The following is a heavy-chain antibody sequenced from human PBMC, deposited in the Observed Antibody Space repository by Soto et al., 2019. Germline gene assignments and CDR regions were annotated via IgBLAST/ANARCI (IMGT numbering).Heavy chain of an antibody. V-gene: IGHV4-31*03. CDR2: IYYSGST. D-gene: IGHD3-10*01. J-gene: IGHJ6*02. Sequence: SETLSLTCPVSGGSISSGCYYWSWIRQHPGKGLEWIGYIYYSGSTYYNPSLKSRVTISVDTSKNQFSLKLSSVTAADTAVYYCARDRLGSAMVRGVEYYGMDVWGQGTTVTVSS. CDR1: GGSISSGCYY. CDR3: ARDRLGSAMVRGVEYYGMDV.